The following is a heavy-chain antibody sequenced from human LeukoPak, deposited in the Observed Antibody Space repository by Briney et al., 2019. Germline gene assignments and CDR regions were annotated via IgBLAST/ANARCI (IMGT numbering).Heavy chain of an antibody. J-gene: IGHJ4*02. CDR1: GFTVSSNY. Sequence: GGSLRLSCAASGFTVSSNYMSWVCQAPGKGLEWVSVIYSGGSTYYADSVKGRFTISRDNSKNTLYLQMNSLRAEDTAVYYCARDDSGSFYFDYWGQGTLVTVSS. D-gene: IGHD1-26*01. V-gene: IGHV3-53*01. CDR3: ARDDSGSFYFDY. CDR2: IYSGGST.